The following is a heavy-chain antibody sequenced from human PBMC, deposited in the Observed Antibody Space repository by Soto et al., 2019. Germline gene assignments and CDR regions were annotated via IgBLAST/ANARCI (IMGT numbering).Heavy chain of an antibody. V-gene: IGHV3-23*01. CDR3: AKGPSVVHDMDV. D-gene: IGHD2-15*01. CDR2: ISGSGGST. CDR1: GFTFGSYA. Sequence: PGGSLRLSCAASGFTFGSYAMSWVRQAPGKGLEWVSAISGSGGSTYYADSVRGRFTISRDSSKNTLYLQMNSLRAEDTGVYYCAKGPSVVHDMDVWGKGTSVTVSS. J-gene: IGHJ6*04.